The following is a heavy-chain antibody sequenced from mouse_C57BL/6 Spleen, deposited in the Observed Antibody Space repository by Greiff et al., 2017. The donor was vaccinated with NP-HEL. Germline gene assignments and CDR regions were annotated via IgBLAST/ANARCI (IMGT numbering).Heavy chain of an antibody. J-gene: IGHJ3*01. CDR2: IDPSDSET. V-gene: IGHV1-52*01. CDR1: GYTFTSYW. Sequence: QVQLQQPGAELVRPGSSVKLSCKASGYTFTSYWMHWVKQRPIQGLEWIGNIDPSDSETHYNQKFKDKATLTVDKSSSTAYMQLSSLTSEDSAVYYCARSYRNSVFAWFAYWGQGTLVTVSA. CDR3: ARSYRNSVFAWFAY. D-gene: IGHD2-1*01.